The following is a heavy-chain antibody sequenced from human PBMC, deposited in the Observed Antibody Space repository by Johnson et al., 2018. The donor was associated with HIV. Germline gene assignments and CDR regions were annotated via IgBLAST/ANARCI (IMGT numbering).Heavy chain of an antibody. D-gene: IGHD6-13*01. CDR2: IYSGGTT. J-gene: IGHJ3*02. V-gene: IGHV3-66*01. Sequence: VQLVESGGGVVRPGGSLRVSCAASGFAFDDYGMSWVRQAPGKGLEWVSVIYSGGTTYYADSVKGRFTLSSAISKNTLFLQMNSLRAEETAVYYCARELPKNTGYSSSWYHCQAFDIWGQGTMVTVSS. CDR3: ARELPKNTGYSSSWYHCQAFDI. CDR1: GFAFDDYG.